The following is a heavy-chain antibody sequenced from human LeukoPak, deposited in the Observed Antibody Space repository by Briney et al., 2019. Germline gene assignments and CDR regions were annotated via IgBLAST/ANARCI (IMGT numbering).Heavy chain of an antibody. Sequence: SETLSLTCAVYGESFSGYHWSWIRQPPGKGLEWIGEINHSGSTNYNPSLKSRAAVSMDTSKNQFSLKLSSVTAADTAVYYCARTRKTYYDSSGYYSAFDYWGQGILVTVSS. D-gene: IGHD3-22*01. CDR1: GESFSGYH. CDR2: INHSGST. J-gene: IGHJ4*02. CDR3: ARTRKTYYDSSGYYSAFDY. V-gene: IGHV4-34*01.